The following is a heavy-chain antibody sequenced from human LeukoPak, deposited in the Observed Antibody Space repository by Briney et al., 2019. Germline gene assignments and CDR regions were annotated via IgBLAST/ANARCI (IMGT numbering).Heavy chain of an antibody. J-gene: IGHJ5*02. CDR3: ARDHYDFWSGYSNWFDP. V-gene: IGHV1-18*01. D-gene: IGHD3-3*01. Sequence: ASVKVSCKASGYTFTSYGISWVRQAPGQGLEWMGWISAYNGNTNYAQKLQGRVTMTTDTSTSTAYMELRSLRSDDTAVYYCARDHYDFWSGYSNWFDPWGQGTLVTVSS. CDR2: ISAYNGNT. CDR1: GYTFTSYG.